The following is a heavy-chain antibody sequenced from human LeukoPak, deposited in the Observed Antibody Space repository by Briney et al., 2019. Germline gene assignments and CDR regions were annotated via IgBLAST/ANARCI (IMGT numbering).Heavy chain of an antibody. Sequence: SETLSLTCTVSGGSITSYHHSWIRQPPGKGLEWIGYIYYSGSTNYNPSLKSRVTISVDTSKNQFSLKLSSVTAADTAVYYCARGGSGTYYHYWGQGTLVTVSS. CDR2: IYYSGST. J-gene: IGHJ4*02. CDR3: ARGGSGTYYHY. D-gene: IGHD1-26*01. V-gene: IGHV4-59*01. CDR1: GGSITSYH.